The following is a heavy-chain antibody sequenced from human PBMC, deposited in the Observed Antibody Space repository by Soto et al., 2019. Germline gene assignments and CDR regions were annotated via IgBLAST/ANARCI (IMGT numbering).Heavy chain of an antibody. CDR2: ISNDENIK. D-gene: IGHD5-12*01. CDR1: GFNFGNFG. CDR3: ARGLRGVLDS. Sequence: GGSLRLSCVASGFNFGNFGMHWVRQAPGKGLEWLTVISNDENIKQDSVRGRFAIARDNSKNTLYLHLTSLRAEDTAIYYCARGLRGVLDSWGQGTLVTVSS. V-gene: IGHV3-33*01. J-gene: IGHJ4*02.